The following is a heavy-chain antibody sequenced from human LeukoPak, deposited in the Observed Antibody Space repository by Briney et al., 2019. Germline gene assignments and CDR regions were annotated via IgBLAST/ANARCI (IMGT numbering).Heavy chain of an antibody. J-gene: IGHJ3*02. CDR3: ASLYAFDI. CDR2: TSYDGSNI. V-gene: IGHV3-30*01. Sequence: GGSLRLSCAASGFTFSAYPMHWVRQAPGKGLEWVAVTSYDGSNIFYADSVKGRFTISRDNSKNTLYLQMNSLRAEDTAVYYCASLYAFDIWGQGTMVTVSS. CDR1: GFTFSAYP.